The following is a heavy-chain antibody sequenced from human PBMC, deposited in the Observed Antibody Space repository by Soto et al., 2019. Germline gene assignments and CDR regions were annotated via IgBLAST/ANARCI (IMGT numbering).Heavy chain of an antibody. CDR2: IYYSGST. CDR1: GGSISSYY. J-gene: IGHJ4*02. Sequence: PSETLSLTCTVSGGSISSYYWSWIRQPREEGLEWIGYIYYSGSTNYNPSLKSRVTISVDTSKNQFSLKLSSVTAADTAVYYCASSPTKYCTSTSCFNVFDYWGQGTLVTVSS. CDR3: ASSPTKYCTSTSCFNVFDY. D-gene: IGHD2-2*01. V-gene: IGHV4-59*08.